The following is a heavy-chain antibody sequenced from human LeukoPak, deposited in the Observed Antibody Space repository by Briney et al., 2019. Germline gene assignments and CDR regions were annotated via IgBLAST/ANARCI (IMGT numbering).Heavy chain of an antibody. CDR2: IYHSGST. CDR1: GGSISSGGYS. V-gene: IGHV4-30-2*01. D-gene: IGHD3-9*01. J-gene: IGHJ4*02. Sequence: SETLSLTCTVSGGSISSGGYSWSWIRQPPGKGLEWIGYIYHSGSTYYNPSLKSRVTISVDRSKNQFSLKLSSVTAADTAVYYCARTDILTGYSTFDYWGQGTLVTVSS. CDR3: ARTDILTGYSTFDY.